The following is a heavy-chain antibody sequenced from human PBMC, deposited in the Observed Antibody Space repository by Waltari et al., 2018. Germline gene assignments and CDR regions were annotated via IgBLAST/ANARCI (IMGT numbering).Heavy chain of an antibody. CDR1: GGSISSGSYY. J-gene: IGHJ3*02. CDR2: IYTSGST. D-gene: IGHD2-15*01. CDR3: ARGIGYCSGGSCYSSAFDI. V-gene: IGHV4-61*02. Sequence: QVQLQESGPGLVKPSQTLSLPCTVSGGSISSGSYYWSWIRQPAGKGLEWIGRIYTSGSTNYNPCLKSRVTISVEKSKNQFSLKMSSVTAADTAVYYCARGIGYCSGGSCYSSAFDIWGQGTMVTVSS.